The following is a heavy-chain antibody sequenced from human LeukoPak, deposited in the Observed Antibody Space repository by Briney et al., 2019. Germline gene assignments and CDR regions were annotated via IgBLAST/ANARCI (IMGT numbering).Heavy chain of an antibody. CDR2: IYSSGST. J-gene: IGHJ6*03. Sequence: SETLSLTCNASGDSISGYYWIWIRQPAGKGLEWIGRIYSSGSTNYSPSLKSRVTMSVDTSKNQISLKLSSLTAADTAVYYCARSTGTYYYYYMDVWGKGTTVTVSS. D-gene: IGHD1-1*01. CDR1: GDSISGYY. CDR3: ARSTGTYYYYYMDV. V-gene: IGHV4-4*07.